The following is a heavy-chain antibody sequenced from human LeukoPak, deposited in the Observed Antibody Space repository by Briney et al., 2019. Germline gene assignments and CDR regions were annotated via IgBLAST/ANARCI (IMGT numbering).Heavy chain of an antibody. V-gene: IGHV1-2*02. CDR1: GYTFTGYY. CDR2: INPNSGGT. J-gene: IGHJ5*02. D-gene: IGHD6-6*01. CDR3: ARDLGSIAARPIPQRTHWFDP. Sequence: ASVKVSCKASGYTFTGYYMHWVRQAPGQGLEWMGWINPNSGGTNYAQKFQGRVTMTRDTSISTACMELSRLRSDDTAVYYCARDLGSIAARPIPQRTHWFDPWGQGTLVTVSS.